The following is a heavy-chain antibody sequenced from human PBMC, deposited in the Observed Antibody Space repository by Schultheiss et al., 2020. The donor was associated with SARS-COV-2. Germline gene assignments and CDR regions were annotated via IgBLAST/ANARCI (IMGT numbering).Heavy chain of an antibody. CDR1: GFAFSSYV. D-gene: IGHD4-23*01. CDR2: IKSKTDGGTT. V-gene: IGHV3-15*05. J-gene: IGHJ4*02. Sequence: GGSLRLSCAASGFAFSSYVLHWVRRAPGKGLEWVGRIKSKTDGGTTDYAAPVKGRFTISRDDSKNTLYLQMSSLRAEDTAVYYCVKDPYGGLSPYYFDYWGQGTLVTVSS. CDR3: VKDPYGGLSPYYFDY.